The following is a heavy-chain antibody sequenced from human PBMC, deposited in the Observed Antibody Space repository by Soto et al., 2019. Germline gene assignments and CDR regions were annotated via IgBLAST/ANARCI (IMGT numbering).Heavy chain of an antibody. J-gene: IGHJ4*02. V-gene: IGHV3-23*01. CDR3: AKERDDYIRGSYRREYYFDY. Sequence: EVQLLESGGGLVQPGGSLRLSCAASGFTFSSYAMSWVRQAPGKGLEWVSAISGSGGSTYYADSVKGRFTISRDNSKNTLYRQMNSMTAKDTAVYYCAKERDDYIRGSYRREYYFDYWGQGTLVTVSS. D-gene: IGHD3-16*02. CDR2: ISGSGGST. CDR1: GFTFSSYA.